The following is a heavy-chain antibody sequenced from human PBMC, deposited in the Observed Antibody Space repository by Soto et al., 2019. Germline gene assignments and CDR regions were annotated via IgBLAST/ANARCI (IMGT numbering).Heavy chain of an antibody. CDR2: INHSGST. CDR1: GGSFSGYY. J-gene: IGHJ5*02. D-gene: IGHD3-10*01. CDR3: ARDRRLVTMVRGVSLWFDP. Sequence: SETLSLTCAVYGGSFSGYYWSWIRQPPGKGLEWIGEINHSGSTNYNPSLKSRATISVDTSKNQFSLKLSSVTAADTAVYYCARDRRLVTMVRGVSLWFDPWGQGTLVTVSS. V-gene: IGHV4-34*01.